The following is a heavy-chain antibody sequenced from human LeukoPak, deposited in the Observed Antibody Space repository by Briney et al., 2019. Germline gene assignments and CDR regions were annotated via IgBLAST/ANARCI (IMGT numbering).Heavy chain of an antibody. D-gene: IGHD5-18*01. CDR3: ARLLVDTAMVPYYYYGMDV. CDR2: IYYSGST. J-gene: IGHJ6*02. Sequence: SETLSLTCTVSGGSISSSSYYWGWICQPPGKGLEWIGSIYYSGSTYYNPSLKSRVTISVDTSKNQFSLKLSSVTAADTAVYYCARLLVDTAMVPYYYYGMDVWGQGTTVTVSS. V-gene: IGHV4-39*01. CDR1: GGSISSSSYY.